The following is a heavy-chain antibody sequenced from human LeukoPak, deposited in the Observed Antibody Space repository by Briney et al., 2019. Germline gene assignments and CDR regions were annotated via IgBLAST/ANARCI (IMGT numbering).Heavy chain of an antibody. J-gene: IGHJ4*02. CDR2: IWYDGSNK. V-gene: IGHV3-33*01. CDR3: ARDWHPTYYYDSSGQPAGY. D-gene: IGHD3-22*01. Sequence: GGSLRLSCAASGFTFSSYGMDWVRQAPGKGLEWVAVIWYDGSNKYYADSVKGRFTISRDNSKNTLYLQMNSLRAEDTAVYYCARDWHPTYYYDSSGQPAGYWGQGTLVTVSS. CDR1: GFTFSSYG.